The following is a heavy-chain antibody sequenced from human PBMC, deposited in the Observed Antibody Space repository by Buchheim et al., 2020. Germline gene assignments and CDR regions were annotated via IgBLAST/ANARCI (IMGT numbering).Heavy chain of an antibody. V-gene: IGHV3-48*03. D-gene: IGHD3-9*01. CDR2: ISSSGSTI. CDR1: GFTFSSYE. Sequence: EVQLVESGGGLVQPGGSLRLSCAASGFTFSSYEMNWVRQAPGKGVEWVSYISSSGSTIYYADSVKGRFTISSDNAKNSLYLQMNSLRAEDTAVYYCASLIAPYYDILTGYSYYGMDVWGQGTT. CDR3: ASLIAPYYDILTGYSYYGMDV. J-gene: IGHJ6*02.